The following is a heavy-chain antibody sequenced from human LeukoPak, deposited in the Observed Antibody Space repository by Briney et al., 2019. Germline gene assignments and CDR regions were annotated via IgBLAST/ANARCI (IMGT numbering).Heavy chain of an antibody. CDR2: ISAYNGNT. CDR3: ARDPYRRNWNYQDWFDP. V-gene: IGHV1-18*01. CDR1: GYTFTSYG. Sequence: GASVKVSCKASGYTFTSYGISWVRQAPGQGLEWMGWISAYNGNTNYAQKLQGRVTMTTDTSTSTAYMELRSLRSDDTAVYYCARDPYRRNWNYQDWFDPWGQGTLVTVSS. J-gene: IGHJ5*02. D-gene: IGHD1-7*01.